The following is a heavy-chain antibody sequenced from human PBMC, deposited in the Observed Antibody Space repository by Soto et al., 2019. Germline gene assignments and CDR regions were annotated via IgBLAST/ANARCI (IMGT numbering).Heavy chain of an antibody. CDR1: GFPFDSYG. CDR2: IGFAGNNK. V-gene: IGHV3-33*01. Sequence: PGGSLRLCFVATGFPFDSYGIHWVRRAPGKGLEWVATIGFAGNNKYYADSVKSRITINPDTSKNQFSLHLNSVTPEDTAVYYCVRLIGNSWLDFWGQGTLVTVSS. D-gene: IGHD1-26*01. CDR3: VRLIGNSWLDF. J-gene: IGHJ5*01.